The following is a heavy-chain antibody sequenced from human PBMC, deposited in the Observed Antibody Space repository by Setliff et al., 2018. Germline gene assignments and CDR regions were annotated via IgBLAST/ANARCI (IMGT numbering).Heavy chain of an antibody. CDR2: VYTTGST. CDR1: GGSMGSYY. D-gene: IGHD2-21*01. V-gene: IGHV4-4*07. J-gene: IGHJ6*03. CDR3: ARVRIAPYCMDV. Sequence: SETLSLTCTVSGGSMGSYYWTWIRQSAGKGLEWIGRVYTTGSTAFNPSLNSRVTMSLDKSKNQFSLKLYSVTAADTAVYFCARVRIAPYCMDVWGKGTTVTVSS.